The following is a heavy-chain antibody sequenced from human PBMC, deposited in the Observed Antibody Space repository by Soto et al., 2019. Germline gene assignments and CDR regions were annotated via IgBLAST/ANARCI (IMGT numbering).Heavy chain of an antibody. J-gene: IGHJ5*02. Sequence: QVQLVQSGTEVKRPGASVKVSCRASGYTFTNYGISWVRQAPGQGLEWMGWINTYNGNTNYAQKLQGRVALTTDTSTSTAYMELRSLRSDDTAVYYWAIVSGSGWYSWGSWGQGTLVTVSS. CDR2: INTYNGNT. V-gene: IGHV1-18*01. CDR1: GYTFTNYG. CDR3: AIVSGSGWYSWGS. D-gene: IGHD6-19*01.